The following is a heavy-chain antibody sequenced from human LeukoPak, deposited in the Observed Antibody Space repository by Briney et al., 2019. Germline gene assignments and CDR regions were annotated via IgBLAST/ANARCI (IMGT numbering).Heavy chain of an antibody. CDR3: GAGRQFVGAFDI. CDR1: GFTFSSYE. J-gene: IGHJ3*02. D-gene: IGHD3-10*01. CDR2: ISSGGTTI. V-gene: IGHV3-48*03. Sequence: GGSLRLSCAASGFTFSSYELYWVRQAPGKGLEWVSYISSGGTTIKYAESVKGQFTISRDDAKKSLYLQMKSLRAEDTAIYYCGAGRQFVGAFDIWGQGTLVTVSS.